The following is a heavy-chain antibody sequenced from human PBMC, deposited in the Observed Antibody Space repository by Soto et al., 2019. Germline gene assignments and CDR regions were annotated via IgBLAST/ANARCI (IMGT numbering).Heavy chain of an antibody. D-gene: IGHD3-10*02. CDR1: GGTFSNYA. CDR2: IIPMFGTT. V-gene: IGHV1-69*01. CDR3: ARDLAPVVRGVLSSGMDV. Sequence: QVQLVQSGAEIKKTGSSVKVSCKASGGTFSNYAINWIRQAPGQGLEWMGGIIPMFGTTYYAQRFQGRVTITADESTSTAYMELSSLTSEDTAKFYCARDLAPVVRGVLSSGMDVWGQGTTVTVSS. J-gene: IGHJ6*02.